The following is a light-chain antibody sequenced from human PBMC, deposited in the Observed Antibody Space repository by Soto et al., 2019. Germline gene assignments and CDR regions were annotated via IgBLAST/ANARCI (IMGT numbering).Light chain of an antibody. CDR3: HQYDNTPQT. V-gene: IGKV3-20*01. Sequence: EIVLTQSPATLSVPPGEGLALPCRARQSVSGNLAWYQQKPGQAPRVLIYAASIRATGIPDRFSGSGSGTDFSLTISRLEPEDFAVYYCHQYDNTPQTFGQGTKVDIK. CDR1: QSVSGN. CDR2: AAS. J-gene: IGKJ2*01.